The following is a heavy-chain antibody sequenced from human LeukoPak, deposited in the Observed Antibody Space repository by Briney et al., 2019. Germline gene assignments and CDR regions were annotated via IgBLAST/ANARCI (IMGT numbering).Heavy chain of an antibody. J-gene: IGHJ4*02. Sequence: GESLRISCKGSGYSFTSYWISWVRQMPGKGLEWMGRIDPSDSYTNYGPSFQGHVTMSVDESIRTAYLQWSSLKASDTAMYYCARRYGSGSSIDYWGQGTLVTVSS. CDR1: GYSFTSYW. CDR3: ARRYGSGSSIDY. V-gene: IGHV5-10-1*01. CDR2: IDPSDSYT. D-gene: IGHD3-10*01.